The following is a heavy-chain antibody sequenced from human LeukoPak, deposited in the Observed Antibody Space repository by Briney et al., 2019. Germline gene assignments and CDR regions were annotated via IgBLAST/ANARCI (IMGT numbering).Heavy chain of an antibody. J-gene: IGHJ3*02. V-gene: IGHV3-23*01. D-gene: IGHD2-15*01. CDR2: ISGSGGST. Sequence: TGGSLRLSCAASGFTFSSYGMSWVRQAPGKGLEWVSAISGSGGSTYYADSVKGRFTISRDNSKNTLYLQMNSLRAEDTAVYYCAKQGDCSGGSCYWGAFDIWGQGTMVTVSS. CDR1: GFTFSSYG. CDR3: AKQGDCSGGSCYWGAFDI.